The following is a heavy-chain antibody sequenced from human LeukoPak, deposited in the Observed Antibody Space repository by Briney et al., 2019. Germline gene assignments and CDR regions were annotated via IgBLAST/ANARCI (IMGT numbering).Heavy chain of an antibody. CDR3: ARDMGLLWFGELFNDEPHYMDV. CDR2: ISAYNGNT. CDR1: GYTFYSYG. Sequence: ASVKVSCKASGYTFYSYGISWVRQAPGQGLEWIGWISAYNGNTNYAQKVQGRVTMTTDTSTSTAYMELRRLRSDDTAVYYCARDMGLLWFGELFNDEPHYMDVWGKGTTVTISS. J-gene: IGHJ6*03. V-gene: IGHV1-18*01. D-gene: IGHD3-10*01.